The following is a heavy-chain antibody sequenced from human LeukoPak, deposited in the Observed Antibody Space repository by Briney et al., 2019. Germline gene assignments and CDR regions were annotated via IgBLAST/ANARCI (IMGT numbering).Heavy chain of an antibody. J-gene: IGHJ5*02. V-gene: IGHV4-59*01. CDR3: ARELEYYDILTGYYPYNWFDP. Sequence: SGTLSPTCTVSGGSISSYYWSWIRQPPGKGLEWIGYIYYSGSTNYNPSLKSRVTISVDTSKNQFSLKLSSVTAADTAVYYCARELEYYDILTGYYPYNWFDPWGQGTLVTVSS. CDR1: GGSISSYY. CDR2: IYYSGST. D-gene: IGHD3-9*01.